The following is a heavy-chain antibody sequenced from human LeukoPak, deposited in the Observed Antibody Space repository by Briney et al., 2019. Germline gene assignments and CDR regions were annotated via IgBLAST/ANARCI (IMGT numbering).Heavy chain of an antibody. D-gene: IGHD3-10*01. V-gene: IGHV4-39*01. CDR2: ISYSGST. CDR1: GGSISSSSYY. CDR3: ARGFGREYNFAKY. Sequence: PSETLSLTCTVSGGSISSSSYYWGWIRQPPGKGLEWIGCISYSGSTYYNPSLKSRVTISVDTSKNQFSLKLSSVTAADTAVYYCARGFGREYNFAKYWGQGTLVTVSS. J-gene: IGHJ4*02.